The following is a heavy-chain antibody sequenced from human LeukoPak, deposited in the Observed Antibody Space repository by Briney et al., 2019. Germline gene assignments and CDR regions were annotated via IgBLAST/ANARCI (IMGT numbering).Heavy chain of an antibody. CDR1: GFTFSSYS. D-gene: IGHD3-16*01. CDR3: ARVGEGLHYYYYMDV. V-gene: IGHV3-21*01. J-gene: IGHJ6*03. CDR2: ISSSSSYI. Sequence: GGSLRLSCAASGFTFSSYSMNWVRQAPGKGLEWVSSISSSSSYIYYADSVKGRFTISRDNAKNSLYLQMNSLRAEDTAVYYCARVGEGLHYYYYMDVWGKGTTVTVSS.